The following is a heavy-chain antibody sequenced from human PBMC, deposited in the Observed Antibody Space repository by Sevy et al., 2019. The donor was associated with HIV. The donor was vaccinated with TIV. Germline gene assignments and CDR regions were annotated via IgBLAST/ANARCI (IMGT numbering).Heavy chain of an antibody. CDR1: GDSISSSNW. V-gene: IGHV4-4*02. CDR3: ASYGSGSYYNSIWFDP. Sequence: SETLSLTCAVSGDSISSSNWWSWVRQPPGKGLEWIGEIYHSGSTNYNPSLKSRVTISVDKSKNQFSLKLSSVTAADTAVYYCASYGSGSYYNSIWFDPWGQGTLVTVSS. D-gene: IGHD3-10*01. J-gene: IGHJ5*02. CDR2: IYHSGST.